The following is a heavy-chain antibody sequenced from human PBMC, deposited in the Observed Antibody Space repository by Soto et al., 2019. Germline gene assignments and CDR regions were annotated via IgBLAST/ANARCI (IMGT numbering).Heavy chain of an antibody. D-gene: IGHD5-12*01. Sequence: ASVKVSCKASGYTFTSYGISWVRQAPGQGLEWMGWISAYNGNTNYAQKLQGRVTMTTDTSTSTANMELRSLRSDDTAVYYCARGSGSGYDRDYYYYYMDVWGKGTTVTVSS. CDR2: ISAYNGNT. CDR3: ARGSGSGYDRDYYYYYMDV. J-gene: IGHJ6*03. CDR1: GYTFTSYG. V-gene: IGHV1-18*01.